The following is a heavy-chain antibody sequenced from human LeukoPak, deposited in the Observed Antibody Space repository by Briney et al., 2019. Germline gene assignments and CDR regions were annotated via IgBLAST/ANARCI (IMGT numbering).Heavy chain of an antibody. CDR3: ATTSMGY. D-gene: IGHD1-1*01. CDR1: GFTFSSYG. CDR2: ISYDGSNK. V-gene: IGHV3-30*03. Sequence: PGGSLRLSCAASGFTFSSYGMHWVRQAPGKGLEWVAVISYDGSNKYYADSVKGRFTISRDNSKNTLYLQMNSLRAEDTAVYYCATTSMGYWGQGTLVTVSS. J-gene: IGHJ4*02.